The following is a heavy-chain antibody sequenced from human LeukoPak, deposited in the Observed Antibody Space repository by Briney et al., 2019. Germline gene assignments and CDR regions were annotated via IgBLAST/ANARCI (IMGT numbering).Heavy chain of an antibody. CDR2: IWYDGSNK. CDR1: GFTFSSYG. D-gene: IGHD3-10*01. Sequence: GGSLTLSCAASGFTFSSYGMHWVRQAPGKGLEWVAVIWYDGSNKYYADSVKGRFTISRDNSKNTLYLQMNSLRAEDTAVYYCARDIEDASGREGEPDAFDIWGQGTMVTVSS. J-gene: IGHJ3*02. CDR3: ARDIEDASGREGEPDAFDI. V-gene: IGHV3-33*01.